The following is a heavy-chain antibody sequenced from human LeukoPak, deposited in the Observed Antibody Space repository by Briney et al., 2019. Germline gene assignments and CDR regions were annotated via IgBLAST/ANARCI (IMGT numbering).Heavy chain of an antibody. V-gene: IGHV1-69*06. CDR2: PIPIFGRA. CDR1: RGTFSSYP. D-gene: IGHD3-10*01. Sequence: SVKVSCKATRGTFSSYPLSWVRPPPGQGLEWMGGPIPIFGRANYAQKFQGRVTITADKSTSTAYMELSSLRSEDTAVYYCAREYYYGLGKSATFFDYWGQGTLVTVSS. CDR3: AREYYYGLGKSATFFDY. J-gene: IGHJ4*02.